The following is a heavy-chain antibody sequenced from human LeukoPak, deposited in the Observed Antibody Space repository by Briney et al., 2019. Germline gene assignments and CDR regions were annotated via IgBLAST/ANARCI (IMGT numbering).Heavy chain of an antibody. D-gene: IGHD1-26*01. CDR3: ARVLHSGYSDY. Sequence: SETLSLTCTVSGGSIINYYWSWIRQPPGKGLERIGYIYYSGSTKYNPSLKSRVTISVDTSKNQFSLKLSSVTAADTAVYYCARVLHSGYSDYWGQGTLVTVSS. CDR1: GGSIINYY. CDR2: IYYSGST. V-gene: IGHV4-59*01. J-gene: IGHJ4*02.